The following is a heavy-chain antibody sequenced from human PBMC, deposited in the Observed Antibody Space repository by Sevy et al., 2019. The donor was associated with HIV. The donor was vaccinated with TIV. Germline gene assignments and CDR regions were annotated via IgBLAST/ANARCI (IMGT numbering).Heavy chain of an antibody. D-gene: IGHD2-15*01. CDR1: GFTFSSYS. J-gene: IGHJ6*02. CDR2: ISSSSSYI. V-gene: IGHV3-21*01. CDR3: ARDCSGGSCYYYYYYGMDV. Sequence: GGSLRLSCAASGFTFSSYSMNWVRQAPGKGLEWVSSISSSSSYIYYADSVKGRFTISRDNAKNSLYLQMNSLRAEETAVYYCARDCSGGSCYYYYYYGMDVWGQGTTVTVSS.